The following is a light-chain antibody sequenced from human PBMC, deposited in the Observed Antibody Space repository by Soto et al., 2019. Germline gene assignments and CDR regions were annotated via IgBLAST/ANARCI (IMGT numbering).Light chain of an antibody. CDR2: DAS. Sequence: EIVLTQSPATLSLSPGERATLSCRASQSVSSYLAWYQQKPGQAPRLLIYDASNRATGIPARFSGSGSGTDLTLTIINLEPEDFAVYYCQQRSNWPRTFGEGTKVEIK. V-gene: IGKV3-11*01. J-gene: IGKJ4*01. CDR1: QSVSSY. CDR3: QQRSNWPRT.